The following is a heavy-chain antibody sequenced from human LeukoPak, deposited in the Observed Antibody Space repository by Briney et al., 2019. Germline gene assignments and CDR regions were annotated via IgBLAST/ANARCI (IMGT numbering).Heavy chain of an antibody. Sequence: GGSLRLSCAASGFTVSINYMCWVRQAPGKGLEWVSVIYSGGTTYYADSVKGRFTISRHNSKNTLYLQMNSVRAEDTAVYYCAMSSSAYYFDYWGQGTLVIVSS. V-gene: IGHV3-53*04. D-gene: IGHD6-6*01. CDR2: IYSGGTT. J-gene: IGHJ4*02. CDR3: AMSSSAYYFDY. CDR1: GFTVSINY.